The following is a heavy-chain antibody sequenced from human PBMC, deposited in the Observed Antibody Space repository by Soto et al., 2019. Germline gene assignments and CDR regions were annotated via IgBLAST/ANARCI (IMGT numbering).Heavy chain of an antibody. V-gene: IGHV4-30-4*01. J-gene: IGHJ4*02. CDR1: GGSISSADDY. CDR2: IYYTGAT. D-gene: IGHD3-3*01. Sequence: SETLSLTCTVSGGSISSADDYWTWIRQPPGKGLEWIGYIYYTGATYYNPSLRSRVTISVDTSNNQFSLKLTSVTVADTAVYYCARVADFWTGYYFDYWGQGTLVTVSS. CDR3: ARVADFWTGYYFDY.